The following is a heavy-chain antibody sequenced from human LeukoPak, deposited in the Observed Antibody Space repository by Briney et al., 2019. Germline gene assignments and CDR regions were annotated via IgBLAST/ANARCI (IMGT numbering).Heavy chain of an antibody. D-gene: IGHD1-14*01. V-gene: IGHV3-21*01. J-gene: IGHJ4*02. CDR2: TYVTGNYI. Sequence: PGGSLRLSCATSGFTFSRFSFRWVRQVPGKGLEWVASTYVTGNYIYYADSVKGRVTISRDNAKNSVFLQMNSLRVEDTAVYYCAREFNTIGNFDYWGQGALVTVSS. CDR3: AREFNTIGNFDY. CDR1: GFTFSRFS.